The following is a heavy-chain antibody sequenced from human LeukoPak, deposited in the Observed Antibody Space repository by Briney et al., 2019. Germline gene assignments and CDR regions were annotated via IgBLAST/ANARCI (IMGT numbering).Heavy chain of an antibody. Sequence: SETLSLTCAVYGGSFSGYYWSWIRQPPGKGLEWIGEINHSGSTNYNPSLKSRVTISVDTSKNQFSLKLSSVTAADTAVYYCARSMPSVIAAAHDYWGQGTLVTVSS. CDR2: INHSGST. CDR3: ARSMPSVIAAAHDY. V-gene: IGHV4-34*01. J-gene: IGHJ4*02. CDR1: GGSFSGYY. D-gene: IGHD6-13*01.